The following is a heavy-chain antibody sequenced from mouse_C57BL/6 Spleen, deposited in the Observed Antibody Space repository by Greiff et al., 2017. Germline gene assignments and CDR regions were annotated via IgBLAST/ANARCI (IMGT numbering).Heavy chain of an antibody. J-gene: IGHJ4*01. CDR2: ISYDGSN. CDR3: ARLTGGAMDY. CDR1: GYSITSGYY. V-gene: IGHV3-6*01. Sequence: EVQLVESGPGLVKPSQSLSLTCSVTGYSITSGYYWNWIRQFPGNKLEWMGYISYDGSNNYNPSLKNRISITRDTSKNQFFLKLNSVTTEDTATYYCARLTGGAMDYWGQGTSVTVSS.